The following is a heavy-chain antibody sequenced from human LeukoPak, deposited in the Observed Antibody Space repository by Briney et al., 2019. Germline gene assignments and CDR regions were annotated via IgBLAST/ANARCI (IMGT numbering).Heavy chain of an antibody. V-gene: IGHV3-9*03. J-gene: IGHJ6*03. Sequence: GGSLRLSCAASGFTFDDYAMHWVRQAPGKGLEWVSGISWNSGSIGYADSVKGRFTISRDNAKNSLYLQMNSLRAEDMALYYCAKDFCSGSFQFPCYMDVWGKGTTVTVSS. CDR2: ISWNSGSI. CDR1: GFTFDDYA. D-gene: IGHD3-10*02. CDR3: AKDFCSGSFQFPCYMDV.